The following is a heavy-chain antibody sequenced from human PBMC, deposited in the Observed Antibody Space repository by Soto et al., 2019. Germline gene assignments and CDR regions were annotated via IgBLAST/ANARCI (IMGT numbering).Heavy chain of an antibody. CDR3: ARGQYYDFWSGYHLSHFDY. CDR2: MNPNSGNT. CDR1: GYTFTSYD. V-gene: IGHV1-8*01. J-gene: IGHJ4*02. Sequence: QVQLVQSGAEVKKPGASVKVSCKASGYTFTSYDINWVRQATGQGLEWMGWMNPNSGNTGYAQKFQGRVTMTRNTYISTAYMELSSLRSEDTAVYYCARGQYYDFWSGYHLSHFDYWGQGTLVTVSS. D-gene: IGHD3-3*01.